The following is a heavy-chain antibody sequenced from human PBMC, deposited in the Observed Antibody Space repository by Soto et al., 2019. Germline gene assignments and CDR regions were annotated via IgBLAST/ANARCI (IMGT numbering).Heavy chain of an antibody. Sequence: LSLTCTVSGGSISSGGSYWGWIRQPPGKGLEWIGYIYYSGNTILNASLRSRLTLSVDTSKNQFSLNLSSVTAADTAVYYCVRYCSTTKCPFDYWGQGTLVTVSS. D-gene: IGHD2-2*01. V-gene: IGHV4-30-4*01. CDR3: VRYCSTTKCPFDY. J-gene: IGHJ4*02. CDR2: IYYSGNT. CDR1: GGSISSGGSY.